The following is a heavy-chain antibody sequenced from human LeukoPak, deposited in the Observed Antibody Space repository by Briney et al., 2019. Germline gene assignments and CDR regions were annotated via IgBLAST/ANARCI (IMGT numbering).Heavy chain of an antibody. CDR2: IIPIFGTA. V-gene: IGHV1-69*13. D-gene: IGHD3-10*01. CDR1: GGTFSSYA. CDR3: ARGILLWFGEGYYYGMDV. Sequence: SVKVSCKASGGTFSSYAISWVRQAPGQGLEWMGGIIPIFGTANYAQKFQGRVTITADESTSTAYMELSSLRSEDTAVYYCARGILLWFGEGYYYGMDVWGQGTTVTVSS. J-gene: IGHJ6*02.